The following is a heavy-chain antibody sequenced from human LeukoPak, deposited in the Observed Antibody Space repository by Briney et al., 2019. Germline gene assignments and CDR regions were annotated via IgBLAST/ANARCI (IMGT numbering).Heavy chain of an antibody. Sequence: AGGSLRLSCAASGFTFSNYAMSWVRQAPGKGLEWVSGISGSGGSTYYGDSVKGRFTISRDNSKTTLFLHMNGLRAEDTAVYYCAKDPDCTSGVCYTFFDYWGQGTLVTVSS. CDR2: ISGSGGST. CDR3: AKDPDCTSGVCYTFFDY. V-gene: IGHV3-23*01. CDR1: GFTFSNYA. D-gene: IGHD2-8*01. J-gene: IGHJ4*02.